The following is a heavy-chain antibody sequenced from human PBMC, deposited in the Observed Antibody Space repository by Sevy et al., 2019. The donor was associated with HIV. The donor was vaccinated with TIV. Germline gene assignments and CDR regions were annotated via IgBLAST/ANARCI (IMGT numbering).Heavy chain of an antibody. CDR3: ARGGKDIVVVVAATADY. D-gene: IGHD2-15*01. CDR1: GFTFSSYS. Sequence: GGSLRLSCAASGFTFSSYSMNWVRQAPGKGLEWVSYISSSSTIYYADSVKGRFTISRDNAKNSLYLQMNSLRDEDTAVYYCARGGKDIVVVVAATADYWGQGTLVTVSS. CDR2: ISSSSTI. V-gene: IGHV3-48*02. J-gene: IGHJ4*02.